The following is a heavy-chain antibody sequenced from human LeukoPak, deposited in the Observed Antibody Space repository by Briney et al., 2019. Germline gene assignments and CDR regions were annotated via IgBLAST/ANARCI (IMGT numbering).Heavy chain of an antibody. CDR3: ASCLSWVGALDY. V-gene: IGHV3-53*01. CDR2: IYSGGST. CDR1: GFTVSTNF. J-gene: IGHJ4*02. D-gene: IGHD1-26*01. Sequence: PGGSLRLSCAVSGFTVSTNFVSWVRQAPGKGLEWVSVIYSGGSTYYADSVKGRFTISRDNSKNTLYLQMNSLRAEDTAVYYCASCLSWVGALDYWGQGTLVTVSS.